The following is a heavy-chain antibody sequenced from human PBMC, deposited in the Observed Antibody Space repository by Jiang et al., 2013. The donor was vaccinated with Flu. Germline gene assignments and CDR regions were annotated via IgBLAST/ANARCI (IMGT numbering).Heavy chain of an antibody. Sequence: SGAEVKKPGSSVKVSCKASGGTFSSYAISWVRQAPGQGLEWMGRIIPILGIANYAQKFQGRVTITADKSTSTAYMELSSLRSEDTAVYYCARDRGNYYDSSGYLDYWGQGTLVTVSS. CDR1: GGTFSSYA. J-gene: IGHJ4*02. D-gene: IGHD3-22*01. V-gene: IGHV1-69*04. CDR2: IIPILGIA. CDR3: ARDRGNYYDSSGYLDY.